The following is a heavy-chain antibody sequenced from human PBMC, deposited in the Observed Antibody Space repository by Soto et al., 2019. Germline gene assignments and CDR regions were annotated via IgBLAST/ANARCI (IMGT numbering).Heavy chain of an antibody. CDR1: GGSISSGGYS. V-gene: IGHV4-30-2*01. Sequence: SETLSLTCAVSGGSISSGGYSWSWIRQPPGKGLEWIGYIYHSGSTYYNPSLKSRVTISVDRSKNQFSLKLSSVTAADTAVYYCARGYYDSSGYYIDPYYWGQGTLVTVS. CDR3: ARGYYDSSGYYIDPYY. CDR2: IYHSGST. J-gene: IGHJ4*02. D-gene: IGHD3-22*01.